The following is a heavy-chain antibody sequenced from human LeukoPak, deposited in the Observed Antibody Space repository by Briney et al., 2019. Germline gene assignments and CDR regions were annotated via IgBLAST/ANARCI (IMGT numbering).Heavy chain of an antibody. Sequence: SETLSLTCAVYGGSFSGYYWSWIRQPPGKGLEWIGEINHSGSTNYNPSLKSRVTISVDTSKNQFSLKLNSVTAADTAVYYCAGWIAVAGNPLVWGQGTLVTVSS. CDR1: GGSFSGYY. V-gene: IGHV4-34*01. J-gene: IGHJ4*02. CDR2: INHSGST. D-gene: IGHD6-19*01. CDR3: AGWIAVAGNPLV.